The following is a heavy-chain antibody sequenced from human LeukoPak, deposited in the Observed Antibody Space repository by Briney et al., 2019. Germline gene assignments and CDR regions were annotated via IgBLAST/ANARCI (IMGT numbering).Heavy chain of an antibody. V-gene: IGHV4-61*02. CDR2: IYTSGST. Sequence: PSETLSLTCTVSGGSISSGSYYWSWIRQPAGKGLEWIGRIYTSGSTNYNPSLKSRVTISVNTSKNQFSLKLSSVTAADTAVYYCARDPMVRGVPYYYYMDVWGKGTTVTVSS. D-gene: IGHD3-10*01. CDR1: GGSISSGSYY. J-gene: IGHJ6*03. CDR3: ARDPMVRGVPYYYYMDV.